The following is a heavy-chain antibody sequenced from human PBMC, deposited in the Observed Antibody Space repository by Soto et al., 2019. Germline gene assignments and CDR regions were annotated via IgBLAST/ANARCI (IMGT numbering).Heavy chain of an antibody. Sequence: TSETLSLTCTVSGGSISSYYWSWIRQPPGKGLEWIGYIYYSGSTNYNPSLKSRVTISVDTSKNQFSLKLSSVTAADTAVYYCAKVTGVAGPFFDYWGQGTLVNVSS. CDR1: GGSISSYY. D-gene: IGHD6-19*01. V-gene: IGHV4-59*01. CDR2: IYYSGST. J-gene: IGHJ4*02. CDR3: AKVTGVAGPFFDY.